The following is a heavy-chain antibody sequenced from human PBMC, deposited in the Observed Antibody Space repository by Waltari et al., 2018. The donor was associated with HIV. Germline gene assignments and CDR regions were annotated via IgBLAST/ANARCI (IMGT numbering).Heavy chain of an antibody. Sequence: QLQLQESGPGLVKPSETLSLTCTVSGGSISSSSYYWGWIRQPPGQGLEWIGSIYYRGSTYYNPSLKSRVTISVDTSKNQFSRKLSSVTAADTAVYYWAGGGVTMVRGVIMTGFDYWGQGTLVTVSS. J-gene: IGHJ4*02. CDR3: AGGGVTMVRGVIMTGFDY. V-gene: IGHV4-39*01. CDR2: IYYRGST. CDR1: GGSISSSSYY. D-gene: IGHD3-10*01.